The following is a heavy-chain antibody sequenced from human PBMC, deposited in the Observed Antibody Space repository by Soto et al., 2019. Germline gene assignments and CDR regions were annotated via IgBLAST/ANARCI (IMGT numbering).Heavy chain of an antibody. CDR1: GFTFSNYG. J-gene: IGHJ4*02. CDR3: ARGGAVRPDY. Sequence: EVQLVESGGGLVQPGGSLRLSCAASGFTFSNYGMNWVRQAPGKRLAWVSYIGSRISTIQYADSVKGRFTISRDNAKNSLYLQMNSLRDEDTAVYYCARGGAVRPDYWGQGTLVTVSS. V-gene: IGHV3-48*02. D-gene: IGHD6-6*01. CDR2: IGSRISTI.